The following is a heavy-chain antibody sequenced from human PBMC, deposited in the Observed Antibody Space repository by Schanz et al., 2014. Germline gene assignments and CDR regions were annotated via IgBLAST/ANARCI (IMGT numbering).Heavy chain of an antibody. J-gene: IGHJ4*02. Sequence: QVQLVQSGAEVKKPGSSVKVSCTASGGTFRSYTVSWVRQAPGQGLEWMGRITPTLGKVDYAQKFQGRVTITADISTSTAYMELSSLRSEDTAVYYCATCSGGTCHAKPVLDNWGQGTLVTVSS. D-gene: IGHD2-15*01. CDR1: GGTFRSYT. CDR2: ITPTLGKV. CDR3: ATCSGGTCHAKPVLDN. V-gene: IGHV1-69*02.